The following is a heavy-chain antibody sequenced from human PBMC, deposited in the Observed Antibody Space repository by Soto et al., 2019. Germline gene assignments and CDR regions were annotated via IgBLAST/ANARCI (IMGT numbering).Heavy chain of an antibody. CDR3: ARGGTYDYDSSGYS. Sequence: QVQLVQSGAEVKKPGASVKVSCKASGYTFTGYYMHWVRQAPGQGLEWMGWINPSSGGTNYAQKFRGWVTMTRDTSISTAYMELSRLRSDDTAVYYCARGGTYDYDSSGYSWGQGTLVTFAS. V-gene: IGHV1-2*04. J-gene: IGHJ4*02. D-gene: IGHD3-22*01. CDR2: INPSSGGT. CDR1: GYTFTGYY.